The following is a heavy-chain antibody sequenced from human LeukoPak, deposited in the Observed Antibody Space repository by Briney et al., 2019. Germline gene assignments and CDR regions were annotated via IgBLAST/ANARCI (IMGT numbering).Heavy chain of an antibody. CDR3: ARVPSSSWYLVDY. CDR1: GFIFSSYG. CDR2: IWYDGSNK. D-gene: IGHD6-13*01. J-gene: IGHJ4*02. V-gene: IGHV3-33*01. Sequence: GGSLRLSCTASGFIFSSYGMHWVRQAPGKGLEWVAVIWYDGSNKYYADSVKDRFTISRDNSKNTLYLQMNSLRAEDTAVYYCARVPSSSWYLVDYWGPGTLVTVSS.